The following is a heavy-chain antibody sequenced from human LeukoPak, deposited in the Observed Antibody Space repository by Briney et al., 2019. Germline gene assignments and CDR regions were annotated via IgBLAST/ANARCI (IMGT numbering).Heavy chain of an antibody. V-gene: IGHV4-59*01. CDR3: ARGVYIAAAQYGY. Sequence: YPSETLSLTCTVSGGSISSYYWGWIRQPPGKGLEWIGYIYYSGTTNYNPSLKSRVTISVDTSKNQFSLKLSSVTAADTAVYYCARGVYIAAAQYGYWGQGTLVTVSS. J-gene: IGHJ4*02. D-gene: IGHD6-13*01. CDR1: GGSISSYY. CDR2: IYYSGTT.